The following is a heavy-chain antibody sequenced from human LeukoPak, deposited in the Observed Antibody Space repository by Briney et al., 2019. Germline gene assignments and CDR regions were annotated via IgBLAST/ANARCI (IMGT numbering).Heavy chain of an antibody. CDR1: GFTFSSYG. J-gene: IGHJ4*02. Sequence: GGSLRLSCAASGFTFSSYGMHWVRQAPGKGLEWVAVISYDGSNKYYADPVKGRFTISRDNSKNTLYLQMNSLRAEDTAVYYCAKIPVPASSSCYDYWGQGTLVTVSS. CDR3: AKIPVPASSSCYDY. D-gene: IGHD6-13*01. V-gene: IGHV3-30*18. CDR2: ISYDGSNK.